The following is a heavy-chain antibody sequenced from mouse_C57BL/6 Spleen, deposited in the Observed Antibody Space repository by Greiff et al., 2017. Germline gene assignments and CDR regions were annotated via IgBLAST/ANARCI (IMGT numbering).Heavy chain of an antibody. CDR1: GFSFTSYA. CDR2: IGPGGGT. CDR3: AKNSHSNYLDY. Sequence: QVQLKESGPGLVAPSQSLSITCPVSGFSFTSYAISWVRQPPGKGLEWLGVIGPGGGTNYNSALKSRLSNSKDNSKSQVFLKMNSLQTDDTARYYCAKNSHSNYLDYWGQGTSVTVSS. V-gene: IGHV2-9-1*01. J-gene: IGHJ4*01. D-gene: IGHD2-5*01.